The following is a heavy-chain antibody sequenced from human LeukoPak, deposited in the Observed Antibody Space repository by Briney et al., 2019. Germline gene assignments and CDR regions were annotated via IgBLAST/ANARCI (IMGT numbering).Heavy chain of an antibody. CDR2: INPNSGGT. CDR1: GYTFTSYD. J-gene: IGHJ4*02. CDR3: ARALAVVVPAAMAY. D-gene: IGHD2-2*01. V-gene: IGHV1-2*02. Sequence: GASVKVSCKASGYTFTSYDINWVRQAPGQGLEWMGWINPNSGGTNYAQKFQGRVTMTRDTSISTAHMELSRLRSDDTAVYYCARALAVVVPAAMAYWGQGTLVTVSS.